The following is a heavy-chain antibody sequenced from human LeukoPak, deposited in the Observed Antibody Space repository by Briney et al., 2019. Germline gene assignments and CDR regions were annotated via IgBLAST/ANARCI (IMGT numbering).Heavy chain of an antibody. J-gene: IGHJ6*03. Sequence: SETLSLTCAVYGGSFSGYYWSWIRRPPGKGLEWIGEINHSGSTNYNPSLKSRVTISVDTSKNQFSLKLSSVTAADTAVYYCARHVKAMVRGVRGRYYYYMDVWGKGTTVTISS. CDR1: GGSFSGYY. V-gene: IGHV4-34*01. D-gene: IGHD3-10*01. CDR3: ARHVKAMVRGVRGRYYYYMDV. CDR2: INHSGST.